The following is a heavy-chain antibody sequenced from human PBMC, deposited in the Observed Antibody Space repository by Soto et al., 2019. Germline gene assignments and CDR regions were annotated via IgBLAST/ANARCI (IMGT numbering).Heavy chain of an antibody. CDR1: GGSISSSSYY. Sequence: QLQLQESGPGLVKPSETLSLTCTVSGGSISSSSYYWGWIRQPPGKGLEWIGSIYYSGSTYYNPSLKGRVTISVDTSKNQFSLKLSSVTAADTAVYYCARTTGGAGAVSFDYWGQGTLVTVSS. D-gene: IGHD1-26*01. CDR3: ARTTGGAGAVSFDY. V-gene: IGHV4-39*01. CDR2: IYYSGST. J-gene: IGHJ4*02.